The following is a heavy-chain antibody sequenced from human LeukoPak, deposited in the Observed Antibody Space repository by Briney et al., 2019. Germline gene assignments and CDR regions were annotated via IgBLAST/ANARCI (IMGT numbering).Heavy chain of an antibody. D-gene: IGHD3-22*01. CDR2: ISANNGNT. J-gene: IGHJ6*02. Sequence: ASVKVSCKASGYTFTSYGISWVRQAPGQGLEWMGWISANNGNTNYAQKLQGRVTMTTDTSTSTAYMELRSLRSDDTAVYYCARDPGEYYYDSSGYRYYYYYGMDVWGQGTTVTVSS. V-gene: IGHV1-18*01. CDR1: GYTFTSYG. CDR3: ARDPGEYYYDSSGYRYYYYYGMDV.